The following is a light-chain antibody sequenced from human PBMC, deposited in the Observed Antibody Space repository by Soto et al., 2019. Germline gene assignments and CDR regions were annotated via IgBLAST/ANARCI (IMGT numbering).Light chain of an antibody. V-gene: IGKV1-5*01. CDR1: QHINNW. Sequence: GDRVTITCRASQHINNWVAWYQQKPGKAPKFLIYDASTLQRGVPSRFSGSGFGTEFSLTISSLQPDDFGSYYCQHTRTFGQGTKVEIK. CDR3: QHTRT. J-gene: IGKJ1*01. CDR2: DAS.